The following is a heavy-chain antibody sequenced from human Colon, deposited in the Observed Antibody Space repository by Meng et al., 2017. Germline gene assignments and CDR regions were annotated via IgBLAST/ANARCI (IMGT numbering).Heavy chain of an antibody. V-gene: IGHV4-30-2*06. CDR1: GDSVTTTLSS. J-gene: IGHJ4*02. D-gene: IGHD3-16*01. CDR2: IYDNGYT. CDR3: ARGYRGSTYFAY. Sequence: QLQLQDSGSRLVNPSQTLSRPCAVSGDSVTTTLSSWSWIRQSPGKGLEWIGNIYDNGYTYYSPSLRSRVTISVDRSNNQFSLNLNSVTAADTAVYFCARGYRGSTYFAYWGQGILVTVSS.